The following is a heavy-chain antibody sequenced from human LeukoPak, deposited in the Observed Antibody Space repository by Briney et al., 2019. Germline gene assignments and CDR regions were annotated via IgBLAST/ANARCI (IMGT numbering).Heavy chain of an antibody. CDR1: GYTFTSYG. CDR3: ARGGYCSSTSCPFDY. J-gene: IGHJ4*02. V-gene: IGHV1-18*01. CDR2: ISAYNGNT. D-gene: IGHD2-2*01. Sequence: ASVKASCKASGYTFTSYGISWVRQAPGQGLEWMGWISAYNGNTNYAQKLQGRVTMTTDTSTSTAYMELSSLRSEDTAVYYCARGGYCSSTSCPFDYWGQGTLVTVSS.